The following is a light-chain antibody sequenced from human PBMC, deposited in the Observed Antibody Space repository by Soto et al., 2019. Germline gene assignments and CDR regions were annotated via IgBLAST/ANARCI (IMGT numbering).Light chain of an antibody. CDR2: DVS. J-gene: IGLJ1*01. Sequence: QSVLTQPASVSGSPGQSITISCTGTSSDVGGYNYVSWYQQHPGKAPKLMIYDVSNRPSGVSNRFSGSKSGNTASLTISGLQAEDEAEYYCSSYTSGSTLYVFGTGTKLTVL. CDR1: SSDVGGYNY. CDR3: SSYTSGSTLYV. V-gene: IGLV2-14*01.